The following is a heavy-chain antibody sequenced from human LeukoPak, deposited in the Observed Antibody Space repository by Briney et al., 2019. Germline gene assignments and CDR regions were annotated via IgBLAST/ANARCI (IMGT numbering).Heavy chain of an antibody. J-gene: IGHJ1*01. CDR1: GYTFTRNY. V-gene: IGHV1-46*01. Sequence: GASMKVSCKTSGYTFTRNYIHWVRQAPGQGLEWMGMINPSDGATTYAQKLQGRVTITADKSTSTAYMELSSLRSEDTAVYYCARERTPKTYYYDSSGYYSLYFQHWGQGTLVTVSS. D-gene: IGHD3-22*01. CDR3: ARERTPKTYYYDSSGYYSLYFQH. CDR2: INPSDGAT.